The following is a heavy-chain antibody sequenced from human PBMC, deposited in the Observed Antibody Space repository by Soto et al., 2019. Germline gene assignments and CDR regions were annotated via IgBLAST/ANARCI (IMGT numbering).Heavy chain of an antibody. CDR2: INHSGSA. Sequence: SETLSLTYAGYGESFSAHVLTWIRHTPGKGLQWIGQINHSGSASYNPSLKSRVTISVHTSNSQFSLELSSVTAADTAVYYCARGLITGSHYSGGWYYFDSWGQGTQVTVS. D-gene: IGHD6-19*01. CDR3: ARGLITGSHYSGGWYYFDS. J-gene: IGHJ4*02. V-gene: IGHV4-34*01. CDR1: GESFSAHV.